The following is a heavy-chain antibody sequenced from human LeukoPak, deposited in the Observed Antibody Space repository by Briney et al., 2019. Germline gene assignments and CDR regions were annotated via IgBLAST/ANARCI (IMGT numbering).Heavy chain of an antibody. J-gene: IGHJ3*02. CDR3: ARRRRGYSGYEDAFDI. CDR2: IYNSGST. V-gene: IGHV4-59*08. Sequence: SETLSLTCTISGGFISSYYWSWIRQPPGKGLEWIGYIYNSGSTNYNPSLKSRVTISVDTSKNQFSLKLSSVTAADTAVYYCARRRRGYSGYEDAFDIWGQGTMVTVSS. CDR1: GGFISSYY. D-gene: IGHD5-12*01.